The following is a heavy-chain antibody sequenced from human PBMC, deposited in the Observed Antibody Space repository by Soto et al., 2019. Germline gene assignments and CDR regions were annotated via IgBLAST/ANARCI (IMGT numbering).Heavy chain of an antibody. V-gene: IGHV1-3*01. CDR1: GYTFTSYA. CDR2: INAGNGNT. CDR3: ARNPGYSSGWRLLDF. J-gene: IGHJ4*02. Sequence: ASVKVSCKASGYTFTSYAMHWVRQAPGQRLEWMGWINAGNGNTKYSQKFQGRVTITRDTSASTAYMELSSLRSEDTAVYYCARNPGYSSGWRLLDFWGQGTLVTVSS. D-gene: IGHD6-19*01.